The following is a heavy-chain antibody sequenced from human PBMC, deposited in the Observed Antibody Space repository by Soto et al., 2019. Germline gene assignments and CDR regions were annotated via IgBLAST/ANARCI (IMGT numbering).Heavy chain of an antibody. J-gene: IGHJ5*02. CDR3: AGHYDILTGYYLFGSGFDP. V-gene: IGHV1-3*01. D-gene: IGHD3-9*01. CDR2: INAGNGNT. CDR1: GYTFTSYA. Sequence: GASVKVSCKASGYTFTSYAMRWVRQAPGQRLEWMGWINAGNGNTKYSQKFQGRVTITRDTSASTAYMELSSLRSEDTAVYYCAGHYDILTGYYLFGSGFDPWGQGTLVTVSS.